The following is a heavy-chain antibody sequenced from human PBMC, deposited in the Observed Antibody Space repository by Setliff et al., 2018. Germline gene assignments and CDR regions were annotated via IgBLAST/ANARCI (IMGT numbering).Heavy chain of an antibody. V-gene: IGHV1-18*01. J-gene: IGHJ4*02. CDR3: ARINFYVSSGYYYAPDY. CDR2: INNYNTNT. D-gene: IGHD3-22*01. Sequence: ASVKVSCKASGYTFNSYGITWVRQAPGQGLEWMGWINNYNTNTKYAQKLQGRVTMTTDTSTSTAYMELRSLRSDDTAVYYCARINFYVSSGYYYAPDYWGQGTLVTVSS. CDR1: GYTFNSYG.